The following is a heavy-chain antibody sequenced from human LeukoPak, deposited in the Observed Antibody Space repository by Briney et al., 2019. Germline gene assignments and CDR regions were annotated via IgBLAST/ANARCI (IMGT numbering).Heavy chain of an antibody. J-gene: IGHJ4*02. CDR2: INHSGST. CDR1: GGSISSYY. V-gene: IGHV4-34*01. D-gene: IGHD5-12*01. Sequence: SETLSLTCTVSGGSISSYYWSWIRQPPGKGLEWIGEINHSGSTNYNPSLKSRVTISVDTSKNQFSLKLSSVTAADTAVYYCARGGSVEVVPAASGYSGYDLGYYFDYWGQGTLVTVSS. CDR3: ARGGSVEVVPAASGYSGYDLGYYFDY.